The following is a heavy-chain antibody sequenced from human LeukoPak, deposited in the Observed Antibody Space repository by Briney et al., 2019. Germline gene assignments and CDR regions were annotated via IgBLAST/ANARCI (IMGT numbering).Heavy chain of an antibody. CDR1: GYTFTSYA. D-gene: IGHD3-3*01. J-gene: IGHJ6*02. CDR3: AKVRFLEWLSHDYYGMDV. CDR2: INAGNGNT. Sequence: GSVKVSCKASGYTFTSYAMHWVRQAPGQRLEWMGWINAGNGNTKYSQKFQGRVTITRDTSASTAYMELSSLRSEDTAVYYCAKVRFLEWLSHDYYGMDVWGQGTTVTVSS. V-gene: IGHV1-3*01.